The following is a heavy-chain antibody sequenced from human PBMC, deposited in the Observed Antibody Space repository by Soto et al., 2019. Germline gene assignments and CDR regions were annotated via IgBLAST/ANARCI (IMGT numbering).Heavy chain of an antibody. CDR2: IKSKTAGGTT. CDR3: TTVAGQGPLPIFSS. Sequence: EVRLVESGGGLVRPGGYLRLSCAASGFPFNNAWMGWVRQAPGKGLKWVGRIKSKTAGGTTDYAAPVEGRCTISRDDSKTTLYLQVNSLKTDDTAVYYCTTVAGQGPLPIFSSWGQGSLVTVSS. CDR1: GFPFNNAW. V-gene: IGHV3-15*01. D-gene: IGHD1-26*01. J-gene: IGHJ4*02.